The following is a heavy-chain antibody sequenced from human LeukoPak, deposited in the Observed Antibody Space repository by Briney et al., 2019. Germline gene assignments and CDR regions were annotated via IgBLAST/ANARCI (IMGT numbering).Heavy chain of an antibody. CDR2: ISNSGSST. D-gene: IGHD1-14*01. CDR1: GFTFSNYA. CDR3: AKVSSRSVPRSYSDF. V-gene: IGHV3-23*01. J-gene: IGHJ4*01. Sequence: HPGGSLRLSCAASGFTFSNYAMSWVRQAPGKGLEWVSGISNSGSSTYYADSVKGRFTISRDNSMSTLFLQMNSLRVEDTAVYYCAKVSSRSVPRSYSDFWGQGNLVTVSS.